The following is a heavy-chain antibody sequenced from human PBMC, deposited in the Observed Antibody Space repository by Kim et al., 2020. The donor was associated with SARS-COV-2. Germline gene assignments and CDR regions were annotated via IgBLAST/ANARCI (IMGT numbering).Heavy chain of an antibody. CDR3: ASQSGSGSYFYDY. V-gene: IGHV4-39*01. CDR1: GGSISSSSYY. Sequence: SETLSLTCTVSGGSISSSSYYWGWIRQPPGKGLEWIGSIYYSGSTYYNPSLKSRVTISVDTSKNQFSLKLSSVTAADTAVYYCASQSGSGSYFYDYWGQGTLVTVSS. J-gene: IGHJ4*02. D-gene: IGHD3-10*01. CDR2: IYYSGST.